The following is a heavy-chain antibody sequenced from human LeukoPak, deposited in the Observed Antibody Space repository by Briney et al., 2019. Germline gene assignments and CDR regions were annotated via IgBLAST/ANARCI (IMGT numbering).Heavy chain of an antibody. V-gene: IGHV4-34*01. J-gene: IGHJ4*02. CDR1: GGSFSGYY. D-gene: IGHD3-3*01. CDR3: ARGYDFWSGYPYYFDY. Sequence: SETLSLTCAVYGGSFSGYYWRWIRQPPGKGLEWIGEINHSGSTNYNPSLKSRVTISVDTSKNQFSLKLSSVTAADTAVYYCARGYDFWSGYPYYFDYWGQGTLVTVSS. CDR2: INHSGST.